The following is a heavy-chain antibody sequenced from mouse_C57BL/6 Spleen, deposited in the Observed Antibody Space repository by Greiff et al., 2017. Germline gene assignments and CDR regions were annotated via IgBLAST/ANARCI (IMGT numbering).Heavy chain of an antibody. D-gene: IGHD5-1*01. CDR1: GYAFSSYW. V-gene: IGHV1-69*01. CDR2: IDPSDSYT. J-gene: IGHJ3*01. Sequence: VKLQQSGAELVMPGASVKLSCKASGYAFSSYWMHWVKQRPGQGLEWIGEIDPSDSYTNFDQKFKGKSTLTADKSSSTAYMQLSSRTSEDSAVYCCARDESTGFACWGQGTLVTVSA. CDR3: ARDESTGFAC.